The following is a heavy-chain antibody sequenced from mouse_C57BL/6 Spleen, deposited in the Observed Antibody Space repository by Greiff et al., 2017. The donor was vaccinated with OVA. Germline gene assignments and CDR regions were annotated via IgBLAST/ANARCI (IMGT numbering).Heavy chain of an antibody. CDR3: ARQGLGGDFDY. CDR1: GFTFSDYG. J-gene: IGHJ2*01. Sequence: EVKLEESGGGLVQPGGSLKLSCAASGFTFSDYGMAWVRQAPRKGPEWVAFISNLAYSIYYAATVTGRFTISRENAKNTLYLEMSSLRSEDTAMYYCARQGLGGDFDYWGQGTTLTVSS. CDR2: ISNLAYSI. V-gene: IGHV5-15*04. D-gene: IGHD3-3*01.